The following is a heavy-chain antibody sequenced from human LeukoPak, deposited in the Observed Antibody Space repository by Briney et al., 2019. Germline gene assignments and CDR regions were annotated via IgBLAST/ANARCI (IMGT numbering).Heavy chain of an antibody. Sequence: GGSLRLSCAASGFTFSSNAMHWVRQAPGKGLEWVAVISYDGSNKYYADSVKGRFTISRDNSKNTLYLQMNSLRAEDTAVYYCARSTLITSFDYWGQGTLVTVSS. CDR2: ISYDGSNK. V-gene: IGHV3-30-3*01. J-gene: IGHJ4*02. D-gene: IGHD3-22*01. CDR1: GFTFSSNA. CDR3: ARSTLITSFDY.